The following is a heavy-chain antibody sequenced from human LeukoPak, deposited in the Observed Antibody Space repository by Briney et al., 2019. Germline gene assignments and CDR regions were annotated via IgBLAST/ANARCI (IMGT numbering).Heavy chain of an antibody. D-gene: IGHD3-22*01. CDR3: ATVPMIVVVYSPHYGMDV. V-gene: IGHV1-2*06. J-gene: IGHJ6*02. CDR2: INPNSGGT. Sequence: ASVKVSCKASGYTFTGYYMHWVRQAPGQGLEWMGRINPNSGGTNYAQKFQGRVTMTRDTSISTAYMELSRLRSDDTAVYYCATVPMIVVVYSPHYGMDVWGQGTTVTVSS. CDR1: GYTFTGYY.